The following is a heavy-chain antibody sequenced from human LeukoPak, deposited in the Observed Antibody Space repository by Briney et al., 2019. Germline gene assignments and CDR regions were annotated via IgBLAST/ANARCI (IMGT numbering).Heavy chain of an antibody. Sequence: PGGSLRLSCAASGFSFTTHNMNWVRQAPGKGLEWISYISGSGEAIFYADSVQGRFTISRDNAKNSLYLQMNSLRAEDTAVYYCARGHYYGLDVWGKGTTVTVSS. CDR3: ARGHYYGLDV. CDR1: GFSFTTHN. CDR2: ISGSGEAI. V-gene: IGHV3-48*04. J-gene: IGHJ6*04.